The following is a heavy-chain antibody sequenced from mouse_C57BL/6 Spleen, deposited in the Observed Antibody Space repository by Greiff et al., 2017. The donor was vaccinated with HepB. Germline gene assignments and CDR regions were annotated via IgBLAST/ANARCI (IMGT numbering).Heavy chain of an antibody. CDR2: IDPSDSET. Sequence: QVQLQQPGAELVRPGSSVKLSCKASGYTFTSYWMHWVKQRPIQGLEWIGNIDPSDSETHYNQKFKDKATLTVDKSSSTAYMQLSSLTSEDSAVYYCARSLCDTTVVAHWYFDVWGTGTTVTVSS. V-gene: IGHV1-52*01. CDR3: ARSLCDTTVVAHWYFDV. D-gene: IGHD1-1*01. J-gene: IGHJ1*03. CDR1: GYTFTSYW.